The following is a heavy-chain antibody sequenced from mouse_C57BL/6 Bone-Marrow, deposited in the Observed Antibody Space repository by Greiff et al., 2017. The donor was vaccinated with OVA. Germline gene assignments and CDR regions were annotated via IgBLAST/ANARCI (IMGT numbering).Heavy chain of an antibody. D-gene: IGHD4-1*01. CDR3: ARDNWDWYFDV. CDR1: GFTFSDFY. J-gene: IGHJ1*03. V-gene: IGHV7-1*01. CDR2: SRNKANDYTT. Sequence: EVQRVESGGGLVQSGRSLRLSCATSGFTFSDFYMAWVRQAPGKGLEWIAASRNKANDYTTEYSASVKGRFIVSRDTSQSILYLQMNALRAEDTAIDYCARDNWDWYFDVWGTGTTVTVSS.